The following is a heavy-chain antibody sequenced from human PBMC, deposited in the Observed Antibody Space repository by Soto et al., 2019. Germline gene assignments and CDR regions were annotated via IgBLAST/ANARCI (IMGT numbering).Heavy chain of an antibody. CDR1: GGTFSSYA. J-gene: IGHJ3*02. CDR2: IIPIFGTA. CDR3: ASAGIGDGYNWEDAFDI. V-gene: IGHV1-69*12. D-gene: IGHD5-12*01. Sequence: QVQLVQSGAEVKKPGSSVKVSCKASGGTFSSYAISWVRQAPGQGLEWMGGIIPIFGTANYAQKFQGRVTITADESTSTAYMELSSLRSEDTAVYYCASAGIGDGYNWEDAFDIWGQGTMVTVSS.